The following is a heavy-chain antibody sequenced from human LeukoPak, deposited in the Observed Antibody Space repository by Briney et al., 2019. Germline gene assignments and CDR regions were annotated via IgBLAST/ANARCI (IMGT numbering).Heavy chain of an antibody. CDR3: AGAHYDYVWGSYRLDAFDI. CDR1: GFTFSSYS. D-gene: IGHD3-16*02. CDR2: ISGSGGST. J-gene: IGHJ3*02. Sequence: GGSLRLSCAASGFTFSSYSMNWVRQAPGKGLEWVSAISGSGGSTYYADSVKGRFTISRDNSKNTLYLQMNSLRAEDTAVYYCAGAHYDYVWGSYRLDAFDIWGQGTMVTVSS. V-gene: IGHV3-23*01.